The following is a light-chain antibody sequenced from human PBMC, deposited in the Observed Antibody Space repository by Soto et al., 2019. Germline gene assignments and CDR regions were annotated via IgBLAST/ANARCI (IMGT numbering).Light chain of an antibody. CDR2: AAS. Sequence: DIQMTQSPSSLSASVGDRVTITCRASQSISSYLNWYQQTPGKAPKLLIYAASSLQSGVPSRFSGSGYGTDFTLTISRLQPEDFATYYCQQSYSTPRTFGQGTKVEIK. J-gene: IGKJ1*01. V-gene: IGKV1-39*01. CDR1: QSISSY. CDR3: QQSYSTPRT.